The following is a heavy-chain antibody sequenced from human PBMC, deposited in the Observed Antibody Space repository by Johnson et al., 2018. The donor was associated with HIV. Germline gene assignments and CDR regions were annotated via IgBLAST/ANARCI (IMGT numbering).Heavy chain of an antibody. CDR1: GFTFSSYG. CDR2: IRYDGSNK. V-gene: IGHV3-30*02. CDR3: AKVRVAAMIVVVSGRDAFDI. D-gene: IGHD3-22*01. J-gene: IGHJ3*02. Sequence: QVQLMESGGGVVQPGGSLRLSCAASGFTFSSYGMHWVRQAPGKGLEWVAFIRYDGSNKYYADSVKGRFSISRDNSKNTLYLQMNSLRTEDTDVYYCAKVRVAAMIVVVSGRDAFDIWGQGTMVTVSS.